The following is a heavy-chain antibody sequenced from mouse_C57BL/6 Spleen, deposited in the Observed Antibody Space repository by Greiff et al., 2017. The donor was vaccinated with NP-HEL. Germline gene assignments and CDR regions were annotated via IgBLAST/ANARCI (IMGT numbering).Heavy chain of an antibody. CDR3: ALYYYGSESVY. CDR1: GYTFTSYW. CDR2: IYPGSGST. Sequence: QVQLQQPGAELVKPGASVKMSCKASGYTFTSYWITWVKQRPGQGLEWIGDIYPGSGSTNYNEKFKSKATLTVDTSSSTAYMQLSSLTSEDAAVYYCALYYYGSESVYWGQGTTLTVSS. V-gene: IGHV1-55*01. J-gene: IGHJ2*01. D-gene: IGHD1-1*01.